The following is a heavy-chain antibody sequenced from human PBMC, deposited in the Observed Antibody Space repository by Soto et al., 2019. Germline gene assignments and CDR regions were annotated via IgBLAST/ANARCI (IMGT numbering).Heavy chain of an antibody. CDR1: EFTITSYS. CDR3: AKGRDRRVAATTD. D-gene: IGHD2-15*01. Sequence: GGSLTLSCPASEFTITSYSMSYFRQAPGKGLEWVSAISGSGGSTYYADSVKGRFTISRDNSKNTLYLQMNSLRAEDTAVYYCAKGRDRRVAATTDWGRGTLVTVSS. V-gene: IGHV3-23*01. J-gene: IGHJ4*02. CDR2: ISGSGGST.